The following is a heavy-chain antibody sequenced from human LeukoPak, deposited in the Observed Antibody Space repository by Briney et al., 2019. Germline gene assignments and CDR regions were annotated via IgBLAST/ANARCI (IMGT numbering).Heavy chain of an antibody. CDR1: GFIFSSYW. Sequence: QPGGSLRLSCAASGFIFSSYWMHWVRQAPGKGLVWVSRVNTDGSTKNYADSVKGRFTISRDNAKNTVYLQMNSLRADDTAAYYCTRAKYRGGPRQDYWGQGTLVTVSS. V-gene: IGHV3-74*01. J-gene: IGHJ4*02. CDR3: TRAKYRGGPRQDY. CDR2: VNTDGSTK. D-gene: IGHD1-26*01.